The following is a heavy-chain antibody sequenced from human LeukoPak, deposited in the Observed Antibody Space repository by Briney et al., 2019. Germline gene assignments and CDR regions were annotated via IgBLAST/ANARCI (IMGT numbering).Heavy chain of an antibody. CDR2: IWYDGSNK. CDR1: GFTFSTYG. D-gene: IGHD3-9*01. CDR3: AHDILTGYSKFDY. Sequence: PGGSLRLSCAASGFTFSTYGIHWVRQAPGKGLEWVAVIWYDGSNKYYADSVKGRFTISRDNSKNTLYLQMNSLRAEDTAVYYCAHDILTGYSKFDYWGQGTLVTVSS. V-gene: IGHV3-30*02. J-gene: IGHJ4*02.